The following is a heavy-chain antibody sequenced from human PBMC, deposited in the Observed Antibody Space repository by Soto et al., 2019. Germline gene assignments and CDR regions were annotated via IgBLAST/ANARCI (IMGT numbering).Heavy chain of an antibody. CDR1: GFSLSTSGVG. Sequence: ITLKESGPTLVKPTQTLTLTCTFSGFSLSTSGVGVGWIRQPPGKALEWLALIYWDDDKRYSPSLKSRLTITKDTSKNQVVLTMTNMDPVDTATYYCAHSIIEYYYDSSGYYSAEYFQHWGQGTLVTVSS. CDR2: IYWDDDK. J-gene: IGHJ1*01. V-gene: IGHV2-5*02. CDR3: AHSIIEYYYDSSGYYSAEYFQH. D-gene: IGHD3-22*01.